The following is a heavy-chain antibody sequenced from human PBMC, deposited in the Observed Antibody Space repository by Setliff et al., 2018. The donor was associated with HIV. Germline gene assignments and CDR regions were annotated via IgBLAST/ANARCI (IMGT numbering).Heavy chain of an antibody. D-gene: IGHD2-2*03. CDR3: ARVGYCSSTSCYGGMDV. Sequence: SETLSLTCTVSGGSISRSSYFWTWIRQRPGQGLEWIGYIYYNGRVSYSEKTYYSPSLKSRVTISVDSSKNQFSLKLSSVTAADTAVYYCARVGYCSSTSCYGGMDVWGQGTTVTVSS. CDR2: IYYNGRVSYSEKT. CDR1: GGSISRSSYF. J-gene: IGHJ6*02. V-gene: IGHV4-31*03.